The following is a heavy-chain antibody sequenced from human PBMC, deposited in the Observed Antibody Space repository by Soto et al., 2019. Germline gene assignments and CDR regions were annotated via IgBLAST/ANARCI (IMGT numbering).Heavy chain of an antibody. Sequence: LSLTCTVSGGSISSYYWSWIRQPPGKGLEWIGYIYYSGSTNYNPSLKSRVTISVDTSKNQFSLKLNSMTAADTAVYYCARHNYGSGSTYFDYRGQGTLVTVSS. V-gene: IGHV4-59*08. CDR3: ARHNYGSGSTYFDY. CDR1: GGSISSYY. J-gene: IGHJ4*02. D-gene: IGHD3-10*01. CDR2: IYYSGST.